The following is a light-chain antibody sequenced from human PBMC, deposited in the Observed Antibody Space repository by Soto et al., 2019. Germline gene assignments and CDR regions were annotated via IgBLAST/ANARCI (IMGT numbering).Light chain of an antibody. CDR1: SSDVGSYNL. Sequence: QSALTQPASVSGSPGQSITISCIGTSSDVGSYNLVSWYQQHPGKAPKLMIFEVSKRPSGVSNRFSGSKSGNTASLTISGLQAEDEADYYCCSYAGSNYVFGTGTKVTVL. CDR3: CSYAGSNYV. V-gene: IGLV2-23*02. CDR2: EVS. J-gene: IGLJ1*01.